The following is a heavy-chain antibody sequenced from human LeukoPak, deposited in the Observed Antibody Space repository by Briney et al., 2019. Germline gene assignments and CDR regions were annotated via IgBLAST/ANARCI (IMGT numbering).Heavy chain of an antibody. D-gene: IGHD5-12*01. V-gene: IGHV3-53*01. CDR2: MYSAGRT. Sequence: GGSLTLSCAASGFIVSNNYMTWVRQAPGKGLEWRSIMYSAGRTDYADSLKCRFAISRYDSKYTVYLPLNLITVDDEAGSYCGRVSVVGWLPIDYWGQGILVTVSS. CDR3: GRVSVVGWLPIDY. J-gene: IGHJ4*02. CDR1: GFIVSNNY.